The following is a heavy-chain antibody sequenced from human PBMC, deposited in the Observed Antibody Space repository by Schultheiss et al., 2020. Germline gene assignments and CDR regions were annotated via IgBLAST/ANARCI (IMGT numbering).Heavy chain of an antibody. D-gene: IGHD6-19*01. J-gene: IGHJ6*02. CDR3: AREPIAVAAYYYGMDV. CDR2: ISYDGSNK. CDR1: GFTVSSNY. Sequence: GGSLRLSCAASGFTVSSNYMSWVRQAPGKGLEWVAVISYDGSNKYYADSVKGRFTISRDSAEKSLCLQMKSLRGEDTTVYYCAREPIAVAAYYYGMDVWGQGTTVTGSS. V-gene: IGHV3-30*03.